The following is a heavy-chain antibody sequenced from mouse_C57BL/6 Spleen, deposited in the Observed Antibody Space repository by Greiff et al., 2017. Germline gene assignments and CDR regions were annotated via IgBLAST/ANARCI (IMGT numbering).Heavy chain of an antibody. D-gene: IGHD1-1*01. J-gene: IGHJ1*03. V-gene: IGHV5-6*01. CDR2: ISSGGSYT. Sequence: EVKLVESGGDLVKPGGSLKLSCAASGFTFSSYGMSWVRQTPDKRLEWVATISSGGSYTYYPDSVKGRFTISRDNAKNTLYLQMSSLKSEDTAMYYCARQSYYGSSGYFDVGGTGTTVTVSS. CDR1: GFTFSSYG. CDR3: ARQSYYGSSGYFDV.